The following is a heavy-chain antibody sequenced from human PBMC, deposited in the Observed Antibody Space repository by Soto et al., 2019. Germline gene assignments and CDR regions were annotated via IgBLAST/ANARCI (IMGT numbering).Heavy chain of an antibody. D-gene: IGHD5-12*01. V-gene: IGHV1-69*01. CDR3: ARSRDGYNFGWFDP. Sequence: QVQLVQSGAEVKKPGSSVKVSCKASGGTFSSYAISWVRQAPGQGLEWMGGIIPIFGTANYAKKFQGRVKINADESTSTAYMELSSLRSEDTAVYYCARSRDGYNFGWFDPWGQGTLVTVSS. CDR1: GGTFSSYA. CDR2: IIPIFGTA. J-gene: IGHJ5*02.